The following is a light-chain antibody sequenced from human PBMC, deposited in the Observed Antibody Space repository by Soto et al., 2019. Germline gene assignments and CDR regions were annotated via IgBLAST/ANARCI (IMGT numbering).Light chain of an antibody. CDR3: QQYKSYSPYT. V-gene: IGKV1-5*01. CDR1: QSISSW. Sequence: DIQMTQSPSTLSASVGDRVTITCRASQSISSWLAWYQQKPGKAPKLLIYDASSLESGVPSRFSGSGSGTEFNLPISSLQPDDFATYYCQQYKSYSPYTFGQGTKLEIK. J-gene: IGKJ2*01. CDR2: DAS.